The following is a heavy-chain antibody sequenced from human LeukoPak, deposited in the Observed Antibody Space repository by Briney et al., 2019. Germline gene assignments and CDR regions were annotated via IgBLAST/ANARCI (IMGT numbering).Heavy chain of an antibody. Sequence: PGGSLRLSCAASGFTFSTYPMNWVRQAPGKGLALVASITVGGDRTYYADSVKGRFTISRDNSKNTLSLLLNSLRAKDTALYYCAKDSSTTNYYYGMDVWGQGTTVTVSS. CDR2: ITVGGDRT. CDR3: AKDSSTTNYYYGMDV. J-gene: IGHJ6*02. D-gene: IGHD6-13*01. CDR1: GFTFSTYP. V-gene: IGHV3-23*01.